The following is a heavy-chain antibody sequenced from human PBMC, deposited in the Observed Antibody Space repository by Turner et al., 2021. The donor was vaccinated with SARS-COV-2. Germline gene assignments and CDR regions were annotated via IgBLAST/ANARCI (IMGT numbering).Heavy chain of an antibody. J-gene: IGHJ4*02. CDR1: GFTFRSYS. V-gene: IGHV3-21*01. Sequence: EVQLVESGGGLVKPGGSLRLSCAASGFTFRSYSMNWVRQAPGKVLEWVSSISSSSSYRYYADSVKGRFTISRDNAKNSLYLQMNSLRAEDTAVYYCARVLRTYYYDSSGYYPGAVDYWGQGTLVTVSS. D-gene: IGHD3-22*01. CDR3: ARVLRTYYYDSSGYYPGAVDY. CDR2: ISSSSSYR.